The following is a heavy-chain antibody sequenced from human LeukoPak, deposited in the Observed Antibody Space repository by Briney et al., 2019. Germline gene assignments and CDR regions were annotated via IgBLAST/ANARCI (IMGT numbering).Heavy chain of an antibody. CDR2: INRSGST. Sequence: SETLSLTCAVYGGSFSGYYWSWIRQPPGKGLEWIGEINRSGSTNYNPSLKSRVTISVDTSKNQFSLKLSSVTAADTAVYYCARGGYYDAFDIWGQGTMVTVSS. CDR3: ARGGYYDAFDI. D-gene: IGHD3-10*01. J-gene: IGHJ3*02. CDR1: GGSFSGYY. V-gene: IGHV4-34*01.